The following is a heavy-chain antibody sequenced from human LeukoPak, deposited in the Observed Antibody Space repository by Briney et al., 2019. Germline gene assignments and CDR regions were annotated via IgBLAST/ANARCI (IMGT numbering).Heavy chain of an antibody. CDR3: AKGWAGRFNP. CDR1: GFTSSSYG. J-gene: IGHJ5*02. V-gene: IGHV3-30*18. Sequence: GGSLRLSCAASGFTSSSYGMQWVRQAPGKGLGWVAVISYDGSNKYYAESVKGRFPIPRDNSKNTLYLQMNSLRAKDTAVYYCAKGWAGRFNPWGQGTLVTVSS. CDR2: ISYDGSNK. D-gene: IGHD3-10*01.